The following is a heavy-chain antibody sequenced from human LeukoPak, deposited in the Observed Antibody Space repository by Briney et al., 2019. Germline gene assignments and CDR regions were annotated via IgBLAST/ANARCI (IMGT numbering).Heavy chain of an antibody. Sequence: SGGSLRLSCAGSGFTFSSYAMSWVRQAPGKGREWVSEISGSGVGTYYADSVKGQFTISRDNSKNTLYLQMNGLRAEDTAVYYCAKSLAAFDYWGQGALVTVSS. V-gene: IGHV3-23*01. J-gene: IGHJ4*02. D-gene: IGHD3-16*01. CDR2: ISGSGVGT. CDR1: GFTFSSYA. CDR3: AKSLAAFDY.